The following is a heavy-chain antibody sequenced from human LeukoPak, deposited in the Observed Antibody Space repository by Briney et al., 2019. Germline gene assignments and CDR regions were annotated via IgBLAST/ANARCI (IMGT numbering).Heavy chain of an antibody. CDR3: ARGFQLPGC. V-gene: IGHV3-20*04. CDR1: GFSFGTYG. Sequence: PGGSLRLSCAASGFSFGTYGMSWVRQVPGKGLEWVSGINWNGASTVYADSVKGRFTISRDNAKNSLYLQMDSLRAEDTALYYCARGFQLPGCWGQGTLVTVSS. J-gene: IGHJ4*02. D-gene: IGHD2-2*01. CDR2: INWNGAST.